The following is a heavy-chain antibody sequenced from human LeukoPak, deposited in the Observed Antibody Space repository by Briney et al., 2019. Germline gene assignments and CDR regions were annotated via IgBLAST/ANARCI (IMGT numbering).Heavy chain of an antibody. CDR1: GFSFEDHA. CDR3: AKDKGVTGTYYMDV. Sequence: PGGSLRLSCAASGFSFEDHAIHWVRQAPGKGLEWVSGISWSSGSVDYADSVKGRFTISRDNAKNSLDLQMNSLRTEDTALYYCAKDKGVTGTYYMDVWGKGTTVTVSS. CDR2: ISWSSGSV. D-gene: IGHD6-19*01. J-gene: IGHJ6*03. V-gene: IGHV3-9*01.